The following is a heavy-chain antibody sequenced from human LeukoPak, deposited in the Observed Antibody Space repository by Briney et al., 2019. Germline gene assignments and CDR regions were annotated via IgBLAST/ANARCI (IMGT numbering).Heavy chain of an antibody. Sequence: PLETLSLTCTVSGGSISSSSYYWGWIRQPPGKGLEWIGSIYYSGSTYYNPSLKSRVTISVDTSKNQFSLKLSSVTAADTAVYYCARVGYCSSTSCYFGDHYYGMDVWGQGTTVTVSS. CDR3: ARVGYCSSTSCYFGDHYYGMDV. CDR1: GGSISSSSYY. J-gene: IGHJ6*02. CDR2: IYYSGST. V-gene: IGHV4-39*01. D-gene: IGHD2-2*01.